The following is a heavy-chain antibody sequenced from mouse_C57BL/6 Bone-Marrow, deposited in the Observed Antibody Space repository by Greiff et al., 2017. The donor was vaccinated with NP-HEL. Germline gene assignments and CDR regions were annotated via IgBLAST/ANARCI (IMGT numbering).Heavy chain of an antibody. CDR2: ISNLAYSI. CDR3: ARHIYHWYFDV. Sequence: EVQVVESGGGLVQPGGSLKLSCAASGFTFSDYGMAWVRQAPRKGPEWVAFISNLAYSIYYADTVTGRFTISRENAKNTLYLEMSSLRSEDTAMYYCARHIYHWYFDVWGTGTTVTVSS. CDR1: GFTFSDYG. D-gene: IGHD1-3*01. J-gene: IGHJ1*03. V-gene: IGHV5-15*01.